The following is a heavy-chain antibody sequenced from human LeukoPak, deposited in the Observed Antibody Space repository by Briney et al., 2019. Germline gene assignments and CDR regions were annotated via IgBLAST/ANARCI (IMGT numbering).Heavy chain of an antibody. CDR1: GGSISSSSYY. J-gene: IGHJ4*02. Sequence: SETLSLTCAVSGGSISSSSYYWGWIRQPPGKGLEWIGYIYYSGSTYYNPSLKSRVTISVDTSKNQFSLKLSSVTAADTAVYYCARLESGNYDFWSGKQSRPYWGQGTLVTVSS. CDR3: ARLESGNYDFWSGKQSRPY. V-gene: IGHV4-30-4*08. CDR2: IYYSGST. D-gene: IGHD3-3*01.